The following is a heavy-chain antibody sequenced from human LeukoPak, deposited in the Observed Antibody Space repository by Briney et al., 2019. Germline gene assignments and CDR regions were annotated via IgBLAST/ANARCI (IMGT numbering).Heavy chain of an antibody. J-gene: IGHJ4*02. CDR2: IYYSGST. CDR1: GGSISSYY. V-gene: IGHV4-59*01. CDR3: ARNCEYDPFDY. D-gene: IGHD1-1*01. Sequence: PSETLSLTCTVSGGSISSYYWSWIRQPPGKGLEWIGYIYYSGSTNYNPSLKSRVTISVDTSKNQFSLKLSSVTAADTAVYYCARNCEYDPFDYWGQGTLVTVSS.